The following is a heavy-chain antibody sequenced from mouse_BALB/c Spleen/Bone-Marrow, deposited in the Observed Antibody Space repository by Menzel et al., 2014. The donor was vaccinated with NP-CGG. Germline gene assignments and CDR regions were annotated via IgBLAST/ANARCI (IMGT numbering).Heavy chain of an antibody. CDR1: DYTFTSYW. CDR3: ARTFQPRRAMDY. CDR2: IDPSNSET. J-gene: IGHJ4*01. V-gene: IGHV1-74*01. D-gene: IGHD6-1*01. Sequence: VQLQQSGPELVRPGASVKMSCKASDYTFTSYWMHWVKQRPGQGLEWIGMIDPSNSETRLNQKFKDKATLNVDKSSNTAYVHLSSLTSEDSAVYYRARTFQPRRAMDYWGQGSSVTVSS.